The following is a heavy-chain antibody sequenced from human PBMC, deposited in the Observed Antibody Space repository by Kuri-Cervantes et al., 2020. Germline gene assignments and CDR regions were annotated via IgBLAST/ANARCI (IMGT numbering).Heavy chain of an antibody. CDR2: ISSTSTYI. CDR3: ARDRDYFDY. J-gene: IGHJ4*02. Sequence: GGSLRLSCVASGFTFSGYNMNWVRQAPGKGLEWVSSISSTSTYIYYADSVKGRFTISRDNSKNTLYLQMNSLRAEDTAVYYCARDRDYFDYWGQGTLVTVSS. CDR1: GFTFSGYN. V-gene: IGHV3-21*04. D-gene: IGHD3-10*01.